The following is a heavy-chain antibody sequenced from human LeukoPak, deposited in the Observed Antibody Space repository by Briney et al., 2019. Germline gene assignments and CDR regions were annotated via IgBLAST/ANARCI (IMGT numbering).Heavy chain of an antibody. D-gene: IGHD2-2*01. CDR2: IYFSGST. Sequence: SETLSLTCTVSGGSVSSSSYYWGWIRQPPGKGLEWIGSIYFSGSTYYNPSLKSRVTISVDTSKNQFSLRLSSVTAADTAVYYCARLGYCSSTSCHVGYHYYMDVWGKGTTVTVSS. V-gene: IGHV4-39*01. CDR3: ARLGYCSSTSCHVGYHYYMDV. CDR1: GGSVSSSSYY. J-gene: IGHJ6*03.